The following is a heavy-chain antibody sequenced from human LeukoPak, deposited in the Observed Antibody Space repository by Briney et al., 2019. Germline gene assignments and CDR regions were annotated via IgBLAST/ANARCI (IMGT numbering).Heavy chain of an antibody. CDR3: ARALYGDYETYYFDY. Sequence: PGGSLRLSCAASEFTFSSYAMSWVRQAPGKGLEWVSAISGSGGSTYYADSVKGRFTISRDNSKNTLYLQMNSLRAEDTAVYYCARALYGDYETYYFDYWGQGTLVTVSS. CDR1: EFTFSSYA. V-gene: IGHV3-23*01. CDR2: ISGSGGST. J-gene: IGHJ4*02. D-gene: IGHD4-17*01.